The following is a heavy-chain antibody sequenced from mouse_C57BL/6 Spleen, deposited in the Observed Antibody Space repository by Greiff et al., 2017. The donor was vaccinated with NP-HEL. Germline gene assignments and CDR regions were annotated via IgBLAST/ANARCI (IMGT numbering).Heavy chain of an antibody. CDR1: GYAFSSSW. CDR2: IYPGDGDT. J-gene: IGHJ1*03. D-gene: IGHD2-2*01. V-gene: IGHV1-82*01. Sequence: VQLQESGPELVKPGASVKISCKASGYAFSSSWMNWVKQRPGKGLEWIGRIYPGDGDTNYNGKFKGKATLTADKSSSTAYMQLSSLTSEDSAVYFCARTSLLWLRRYFDVWGTGTTVTVSS. CDR3: ARTSLLWLRRYFDV.